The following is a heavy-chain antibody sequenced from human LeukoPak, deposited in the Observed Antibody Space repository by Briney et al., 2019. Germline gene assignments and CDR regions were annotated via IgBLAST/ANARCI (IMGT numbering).Heavy chain of an antibody. J-gene: IGHJ4*02. CDR3: ARVGGSGYSLFDY. CDR1: GGSFSGYY. Sequence: SETLSLTCAVYGGSFSGYYWSWIRQPPGKGLEWIGEINHSGSTNYNPSLKSRVTISVDTSKNQFSLKLSSVNAAETAVYYCARVGGSGYSLFDYWGQGTLVTVSS. CDR2: INHSGST. D-gene: IGHD3-22*01. V-gene: IGHV4-34*01.